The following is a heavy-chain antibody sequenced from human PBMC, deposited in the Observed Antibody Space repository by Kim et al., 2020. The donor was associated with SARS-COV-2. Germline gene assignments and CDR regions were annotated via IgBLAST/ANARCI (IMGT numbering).Heavy chain of an antibody. D-gene: IGHD6-13*01. Sequence: GGSLRLSCAASGFTFSSYGMHWVRQAPGKGLEWVAVISYDGSNKYYADSVKGRFTISRDNSKITRYLQMNSLRAEDTAVYYCAKDRRRGIAAAGTPLDY. CDR2: ISYDGSNK. J-gene: IGHJ4*01. CDR3: AKDRRRGIAAAGTPLDY. V-gene: IGHV3-30*18. CDR1: GFTFSSYG.